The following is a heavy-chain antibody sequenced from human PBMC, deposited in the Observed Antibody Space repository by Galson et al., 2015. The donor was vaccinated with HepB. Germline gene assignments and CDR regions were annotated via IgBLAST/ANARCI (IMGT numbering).Heavy chain of an antibody. CDR2: IDPSDSYT. Sequence: QSGAEVKKPGESLRISCKGSGYSFTSYWISWVRQMPGKGLEWMGRIDPSDSYTNYSPSFQGHVTISADKSISTAYLQWSSLKASDTAMYYCASSESDCSSTSSYARSWFDPWGQGTLVTVSS. CDR1: GYSFTSYW. D-gene: IGHD2-2*01. J-gene: IGHJ5*02. CDR3: ASSESDCSSTSSYARSWFDP. V-gene: IGHV5-10-1*01.